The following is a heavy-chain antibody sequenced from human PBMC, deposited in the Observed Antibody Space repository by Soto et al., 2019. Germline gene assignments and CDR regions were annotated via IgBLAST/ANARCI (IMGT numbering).Heavy chain of an antibody. CDR3: ARHWTGTKGPYYYGMDV. V-gene: IGHV5-51*01. D-gene: IGHD1-7*01. Sequence: GVFQKICWKGSGYSFTSYWIGWVRKMPGKGLEWMGIIYPGDSDTRYSPSFQGQVTISADKSISTAYLQWSSLKASDTAMYYCARHWTGTKGPYYYGMDVWGQGTTVTVSS. CDR2: IYPGDSDT. J-gene: IGHJ6*02. CDR1: GYSFTSYW.